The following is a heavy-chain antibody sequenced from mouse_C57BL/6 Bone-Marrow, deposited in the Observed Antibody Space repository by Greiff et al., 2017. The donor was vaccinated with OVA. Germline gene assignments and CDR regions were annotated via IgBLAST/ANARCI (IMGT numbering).Heavy chain of an antibody. CDR2: ISSGSSTI. J-gene: IGHJ3*01. CDR1: GFTFSDYG. V-gene: IGHV5-17*01. CDR3: ARKYYGSSPAWFDY. D-gene: IGHD1-1*01. Sequence: EVKLVESGGGLVKPGGSLKLSCAASGFTFSDYGMHWVRQAPEKGLEWVAYISSGSSTIYYADTVKGRFTISRDNAKNTLFLQMTSLKSEDTAMYYCARKYYGSSPAWFDYWGQGTLVTVSA.